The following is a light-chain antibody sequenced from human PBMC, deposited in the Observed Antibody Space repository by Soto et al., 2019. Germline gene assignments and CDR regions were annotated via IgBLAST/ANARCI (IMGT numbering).Light chain of an antibody. V-gene: IGLV1-51*02. CDR1: SSNIGAHY. Sequence: QSALXQPPSVSAAPVQMVTMSCSGGSSNIGAHYVSWHQQVPGTAPKLLIYENDKRPSGIPDRFSGSKSGTSATLGTTGLQTGDEADYYCGTWDSSLSIFVFGTGTKVTVL. J-gene: IGLJ1*01. CDR3: GTWDSSLSIFV. CDR2: END.